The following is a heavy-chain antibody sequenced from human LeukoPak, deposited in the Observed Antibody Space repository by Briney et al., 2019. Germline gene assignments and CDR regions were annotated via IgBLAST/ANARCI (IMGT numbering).Heavy chain of an antibody. CDR3: ATPPPLCFGDY. CDR1: GFTFSSYW. D-gene: IGHD3-10*01. Sequence: GGSLRLSCAASGFTFSSYWMSWVRQAPGKGLEWVANIKQDGSEKYYVDSVKGRFTISRDNAKNSLYLQINSLRAEDTAVYYCATPPPLCFGDYGGQGTRVTVSS. V-gene: IGHV3-7*03. J-gene: IGHJ4*02. CDR2: IKQDGSEK.